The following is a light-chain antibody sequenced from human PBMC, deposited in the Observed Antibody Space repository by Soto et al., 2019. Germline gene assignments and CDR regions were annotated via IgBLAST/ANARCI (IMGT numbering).Light chain of an antibody. CDR3: SSYTTSSTRV. J-gene: IGLJ1*01. CDR1: SSDIGIYKY. CDR2: EVT. Sequence: QSALTQPASVSGSPGQSIAISCTGSSSDIGIYKYVSWYQHHPGKVPKLIIYEVTNRPSGVSNRFSGSKSGNTASLTISGLQAEDEADYYCSSYTTSSTRVFGPGTKLTVL. V-gene: IGLV2-14*01.